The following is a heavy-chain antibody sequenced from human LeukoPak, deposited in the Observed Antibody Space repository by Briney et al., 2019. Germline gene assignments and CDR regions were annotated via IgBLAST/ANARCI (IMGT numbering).Heavy chain of an antibody. CDR3: AKDRSDYYDSSGYDY. Sequence: PGGSLRLSCAASGFTFSSYSMNWVRQAPGKGLEWVSYISSSSSTIYYADSVKGRFTISRDNAKNSLYLQMNSLRAEDTAVYYCAKDRSDYYDSSGYDYWGQGTLVTVSS. J-gene: IGHJ4*02. D-gene: IGHD3-22*01. CDR1: GFTFSSYS. CDR2: ISSSSSTI. V-gene: IGHV3-48*01.